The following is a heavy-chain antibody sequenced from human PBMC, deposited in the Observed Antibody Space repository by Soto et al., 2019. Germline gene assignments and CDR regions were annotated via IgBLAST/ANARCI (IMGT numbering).Heavy chain of an antibody. CDR1: GFTFTTFW. CDR2: IKHDGSET. Sequence: GGSLRLSCAASGFTFTTFWMTWVRQSPGKGLEWVAHIKHDGSETSYADSVKGRFTISRDNAKNSMFLQLNTLRTEDTAMYYSATDFATDRSGSTCYPYAYWGQGALVTVSS. D-gene: IGHD3-16*01. V-gene: IGHV3-7*03. CDR3: ATDFATDRSGSTCYPYAY. J-gene: IGHJ4*02.